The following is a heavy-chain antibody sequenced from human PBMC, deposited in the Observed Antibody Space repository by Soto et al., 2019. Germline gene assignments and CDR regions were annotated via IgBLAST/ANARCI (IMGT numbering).Heavy chain of an antibody. CDR1: GGSSSAYY. J-gene: IGHJ6*02. CDR2: ISHSGAT. D-gene: IGHD6-19*01. V-gene: IGHV4-34*01. CDR3: ARDRGAVAGIDYYYGMDV. Sequence: SETLSLTCAVYGGSSSAYYWSWIRQPPGKGLEWIGKISHSGATDCNPSHKSRVSISGDTSKNQFSLILTSVTAADTAVYYCARDRGAVAGIDYYYGMDVWGQGTTVTVS.